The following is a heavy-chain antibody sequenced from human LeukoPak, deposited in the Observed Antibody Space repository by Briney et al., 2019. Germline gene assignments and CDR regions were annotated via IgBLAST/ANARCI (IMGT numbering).Heavy chain of an antibody. Sequence: GASVKVSCKASGGTFSRYAISWVRQAPGQGLEWMGRIIPILGIANYAQKFQGRVTITADKSTSTAYMEPSSLRSEDTAVYYCARDPSMDPTYYYGSGSSDWGQGTLVTVSS. CDR2: IIPILGIA. V-gene: IGHV1-69*04. D-gene: IGHD3-10*01. CDR3: ARDPSMDPTYYYGSGSSD. CDR1: GGTFSRYA. J-gene: IGHJ4*02.